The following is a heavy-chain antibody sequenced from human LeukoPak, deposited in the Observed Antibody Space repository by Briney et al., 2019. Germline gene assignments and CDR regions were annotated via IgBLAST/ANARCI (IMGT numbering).Heavy chain of an antibody. Sequence: SETLSLTCTVSGGSISSYYWSWIRQPPGKGLEWIGYIYYSGSTNYNPSLKSRVTLSVDTSKNQFSLKLSSVTAADTAVYYCARGRYYYDSSGYHSNWFDPWGQGTLVTVSS. V-gene: IGHV4-59*01. CDR2: IYYSGST. D-gene: IGHD3-22*01. J-gene: IGHJ5*02. CDR1: GGSISSYY. CDR3: ARGRYYYDSSGYHSNWFDP.